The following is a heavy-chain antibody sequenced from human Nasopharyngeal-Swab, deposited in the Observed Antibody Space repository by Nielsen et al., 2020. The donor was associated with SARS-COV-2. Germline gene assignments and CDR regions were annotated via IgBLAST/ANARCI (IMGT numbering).Heavy chain of an antibody. D-gene: IGHD3-3*01. CDR1: GGSISSSNW. Sequence: SETLSLTCAVSGGSISSSNWWSWVRQPPGKGLEWIGEIYHSGSTNYNPSLKSRVTISVDKSKNQFSLKLSSVTAADTAVYYCARVARIRFLEWSRYYGMDVWGQGTTVTVSS. CDR3: ARVARIRFLEWSRYYGMDV. CDR2: IYHSGST. V-gene: IGHV4-4*02. J-gene: IGHJ6*02.